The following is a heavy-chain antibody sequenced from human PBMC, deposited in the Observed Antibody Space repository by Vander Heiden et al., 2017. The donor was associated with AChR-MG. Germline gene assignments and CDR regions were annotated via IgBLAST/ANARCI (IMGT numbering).Heavy chain of an antibody. Sequence: QVQLVQSGAEVKKPGSSVKVSCKASGGTFSSYAISWVRQAPGQGLEWMGGIIPIFGTANYAQKFQGRVTITADESTSTAYMELSSLRSEDTAVYYCARDPMSLGSYYYYYGMDVWGQGTTVTVSS. V-gene: IGHV1-69*01. D-gene: IGHD2-2*03. CDR1: GGTFSSYA. CDR3: ARDPMSLGSYYYYYGMDV. J-gene: IGHJ6*02. CDR2: IIPIFGTA.